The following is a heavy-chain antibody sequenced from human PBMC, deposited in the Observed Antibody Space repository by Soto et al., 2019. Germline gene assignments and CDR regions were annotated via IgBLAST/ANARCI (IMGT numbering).Heavy chain of an antibody. D-gene: IGHD3-22*01. J-gene: IGHJ5*02. Sequence: SETLSLTCAVYGGSFSGYYWSWIRQPPGKGLGWIGEINHSGSTNYNPSLKSRVTISVDTSKNQFSLKLSSVTAADTAVYYCARGPRHYYDSSGYYYGKWFDPWGQGTLVT. CDR3: ARGPRHYYDSSGYYYGKWFDP. V-gene: IGHV4-34*01. CDR1: GGSFSGYY. CDR2: INHSGST.